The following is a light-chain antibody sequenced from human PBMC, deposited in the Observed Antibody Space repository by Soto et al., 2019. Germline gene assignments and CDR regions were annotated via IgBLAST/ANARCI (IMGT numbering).Light chain of an antibody. J-gene: IGLJ2*01. Sequence: QSVLTQPPSASGTPGQRVTISFSGSSSNIGSNYVCWYQQLPGTAPKLLIYRNNQRPSGVPDRFSGSKSGPSASLAISGVRSEDEADYYCTAWDDTLRGPLFGGGTKLTVL. CDR3: TAWDDTLRGPL. CDR1: SSNIGSNY. CDR2: RNN. V-gene: IGLV1-47*01.